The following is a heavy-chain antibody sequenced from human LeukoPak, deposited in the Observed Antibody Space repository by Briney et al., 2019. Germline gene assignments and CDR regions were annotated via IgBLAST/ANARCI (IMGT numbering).Heavy chain of an antibody. CDR3: AREVYSSSWYGGVNWFDP. D-gene: IGHD6-13*01. Sequence: SETLSLTCTVSGGSISSYSWSWIRQPPGKGLAWIGYIYYSGSNNYNPSLKSRVTRSVDTSKNQFSLKLSSVTDADTAVYYCAREVYSSSWYGGVNWFDPWGQGTLVTVSS. V-gene: IGHV4-59*01. CDR2: IYYSGSN. CDR1: GGSISSYS. J-gene: IGHJ5*02.